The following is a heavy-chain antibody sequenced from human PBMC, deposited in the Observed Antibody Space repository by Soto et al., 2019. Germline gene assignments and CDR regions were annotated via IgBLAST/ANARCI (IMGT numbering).Heavy chain of an antibody. J-gene: IGHJ6*02. CDR1: GYTFTSYD. CDR3: ASEKAYGMDV. CDR2: MNPNSGNT. V-gene: IGHV1-8*01. Sequence: QVQLVQSGAEVKQPGASVKISCKASGYTFTSYDMNWVRQATGHGLEWRGWMNPNSGNTGYAQKSQATVSTTRTATITTAYTELSSLRSEDAPVHYCASEKAYGMDVWGQGPTVNVSS.